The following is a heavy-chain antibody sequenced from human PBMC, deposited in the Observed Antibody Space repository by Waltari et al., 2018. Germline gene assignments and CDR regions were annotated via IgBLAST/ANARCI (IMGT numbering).Heavy chain of an antibody. CDR2: IRDDGSNK. CDR3: AKADIVVVVAATVPYGMDV. D-gene: IGHD2-15*01. Sequence: QVQLVESGGGVVQPGGSLRLSCAASGFTFSSYGMHWVRQAPGKGLEWVAFIRDDGSNKYYADSVKGRFTISRDNSKNTLYLQMNSLRAEDTAVYYCAKADIVVVVAATVPYGMDVWGQGTTVTVSS. CDR1: GFTFSSYG. V-gene: IGHV3-30*02. J-gene: IGHJ6*02.